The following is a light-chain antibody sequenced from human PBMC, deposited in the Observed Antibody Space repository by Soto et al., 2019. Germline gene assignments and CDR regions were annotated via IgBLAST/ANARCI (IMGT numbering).Light chain of an antibody. V-gene: IGKV1-39*01. CDR1: QSMSSY. CDR3: QQSYSKT. CDR2: AAS. Sequence: DIQVTQSPSFLSASVGDRVTITCRASQSMSSYLNWYQQKPGKAPKLLIYAASSLQSGVPSRFSGSGSGTDFTLTISSLQPEDFATYYCQQSYSKTFGQGTKVDIK. J-gene: IGKJ1*01.